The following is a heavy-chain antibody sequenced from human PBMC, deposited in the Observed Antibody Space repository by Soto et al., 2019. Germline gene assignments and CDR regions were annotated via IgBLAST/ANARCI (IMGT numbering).Heavy chain of an antibody. CDR3: ASGEIGDTIFGVPTVAYYYGLDV. J-gene: IGHJ6*02. V-gene: IGHV4-61*01. CDR1: TISVRSATYY. D-gene: IGHD3-3*01. Sequence: LSLTCNVSTISVRSATYYWSWVRQPSGQGLEWIGYIHDSGSTKYNPSLKNRVTISVDISKNQFSLKLTSVTAADTGVYYCASGEIGDTIFGVPTVAYYYGLDVWGQGTTVTVSS. CDR2: IHDSGST.